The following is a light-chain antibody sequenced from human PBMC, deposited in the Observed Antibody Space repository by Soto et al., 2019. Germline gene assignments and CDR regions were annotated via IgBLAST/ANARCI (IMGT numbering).Light chain of an antibody. V-gene: IGKV3-11*01. CDR3: QQRSNWLT. CDR1: QSVSSY. Sequence: ESVLTQSPATLSLSPGERATLCCRASQSVSSYLAWYQQKPGQAPRLLIYDASNRATGIPARFSGSGSGTDFTLTISSLEPEDFAVYYCQQRSNWLTFGGGTKVDIK. CDR2: DAS. J-gene: IGKJ4*01.